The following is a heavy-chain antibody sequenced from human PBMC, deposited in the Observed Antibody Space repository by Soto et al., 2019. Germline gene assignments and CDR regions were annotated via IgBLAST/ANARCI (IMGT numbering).Heavy chain of an antibody. CDR2: IYYSGIT. D-gene: IGHD1-20*01. CDR1: RGSITSSY. V-gene: IGHV4-59*07. Sequence: SDTLVLTCNVARGSITSSYWSWIRQPPGKGLEWIGFIYYSGITNYNPSLRSRVTISVDTSKNQFSLKLSSVTAADTAVYYCARYKSNYYYGMDVWGQGTTV. CDR3: ARYKSNYYYGMDV. J-gene: IGHJ6*02.